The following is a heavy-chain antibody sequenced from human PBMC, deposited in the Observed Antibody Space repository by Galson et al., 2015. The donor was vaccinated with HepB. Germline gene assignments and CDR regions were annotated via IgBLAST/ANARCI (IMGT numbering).Heavy chain of an antibody. CDR3: ARRRGYNSGLSFDY. Sequence: QSGAEVKKPGESLRISCKGSGYIFTNYWIIWVRQMPGKGLEWMGKIDPSDSYTKYIPSFQGHVTISADRSINTAYLQWGSLKASDTAMYYCARRRGYNSGLSFDYWGQGTLVTVSS. CDR1: GYIFTNYW. V-gene: IGHV5-10-1*01. CDR2: IDPSDSYT. J-gene: IGHJ4*02. D-gene: IGHD5-18*01.